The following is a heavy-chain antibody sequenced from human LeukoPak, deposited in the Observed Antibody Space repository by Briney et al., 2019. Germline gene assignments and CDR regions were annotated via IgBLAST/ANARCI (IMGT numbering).Heavy chain of an antibody. V-gene: IGHV1-69*13. CDR3: ARRFYYPSSGYYVFDY. D-gene: IGHD3-22*01. Sequence: SVKVSCKASGGTFSSYAISWVRQAPGQGLEWMGGIIPIFGTANYAQKFQGRVTITADESTSTAYMELSSLRSDDTALYYCARRFYYPSSGYYVFDYWGQGSLVTVSS. CDR1: GGTFSSYA. J-gene: IGHJ4*02. CDR2: IIPIFGTA.